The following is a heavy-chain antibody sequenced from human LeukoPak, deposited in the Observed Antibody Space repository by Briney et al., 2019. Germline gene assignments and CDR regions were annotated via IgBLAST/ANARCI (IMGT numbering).Heavy chain of an antibody. D-gene: IGHD3-22*01. CDR1: GYTFNSYD. Sequence: GASVKFSYKASGYTFNSYDISWVRQAPGHGLRRIGWISAFNGNTNYAQKLKGRVTIHTDTSPSPAYIELRSARSDDTAVYYCARDSDYYDSSGYPLFDYWGQGTLVTVSS. CDR3: ARDSDYYDSSGYPLFDY. CDR2: ISAFNGNT. V-gene: IGHV1-18*01. J-gene: IGHJ4*02.